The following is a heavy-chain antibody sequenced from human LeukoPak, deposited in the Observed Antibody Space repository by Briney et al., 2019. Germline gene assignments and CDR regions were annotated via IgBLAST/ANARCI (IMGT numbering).Heavy chain of an antibody. D-gene: IGHD3-22*01. V-gene: IGHV1-18*01. CDR2: ISAYNGNT. CDR3: ARGLKAYYYDSSGPRGY. CDR1: GYTFTSYG. J-gene: IGHJ4*02. Sequence: ASVKVSCKASGYTFTSYGISWVRQAPGQGLEWMGWISAYNGNTNYAQKLQGRVTMTTDTSTSTAYMELRSLRSDDPAVYYCARGLKAYYYDSSGPRGYWGQGTLVTVSS.